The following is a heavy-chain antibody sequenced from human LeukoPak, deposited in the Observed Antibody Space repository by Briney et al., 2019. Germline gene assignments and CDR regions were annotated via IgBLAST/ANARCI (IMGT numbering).Heavy chain of an antibody. CDR2: IYYSGST. CDR3: ARNYYDSSGYYLYYFDY. Sequence: SQTLSLTCTVSGGSISSGSYYWSWIRQPPGKGLEWIGYIYYSGSTNYNPSLKSRVTISVDTSKNQFSLKLGSVTAADTAVYYCARNYYDSSGYYLYYFDYWGQGTLVTVSS. D-gene: IGHD3-22*01. J-gene: IGHJ4*02. V-gene: IGHV4-61*01. CDR1: GGSISSGSYY.